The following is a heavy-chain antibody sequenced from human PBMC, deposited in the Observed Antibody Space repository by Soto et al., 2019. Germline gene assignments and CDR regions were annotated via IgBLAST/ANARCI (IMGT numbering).Heavy chain of an antibody. V-gene: IGHV3-33*01. CDR3: ARKVSGWYYFDY. CDR1: GFTFSSYG. Sequence: PGGSLRLSCAASGFTFSSYGMHWVRQAPGKGLEWVAVIWYDGSNKYYADSVKGRFTISRDNSKNTLYLQMNSLRAEDTAVYYCARKVSGWYYFDYWGQGTLVTVSS. D-gene: IGHD6-19*01. CDR2: IWYDGSNK. J-gene: IGHJ4*02.